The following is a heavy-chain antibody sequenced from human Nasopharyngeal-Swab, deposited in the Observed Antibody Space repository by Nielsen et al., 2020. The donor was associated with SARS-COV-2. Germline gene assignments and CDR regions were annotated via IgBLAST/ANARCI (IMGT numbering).Heavy chain of an antibody. CDR3: ASGSAQYSGYDIGHYYYYYMDV. CDR2: IEHSAST. Sequence: IRQPTGKGLEWIGYIEHSASTYYTPSLRRRVTISVDRSKNQFSLKQSSVTAANTAVYYCASGSAQYSGYDIGHYYYYYMDVWGKGTTVTVSS. V-gene: IGHV4-30-2*01. D-gene: IGHD5-12*01. J-gene: IGHJ6*03.